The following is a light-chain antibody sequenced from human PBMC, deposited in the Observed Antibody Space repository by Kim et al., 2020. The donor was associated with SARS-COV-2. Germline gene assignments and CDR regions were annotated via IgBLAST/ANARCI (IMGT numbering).Light chain of an antibody. Sequence: GQGVTISCSGSRSNIGGNYVYWYQQLPETAPKVLLSRNSERPSGVPDRFSGTKSGTSASLVISGLRSEDEAEYYCGAWDDSLSGPVFGGGTQLTVL. CDR2: RNS. J-gene: IGLJ2*01. V-gene: IGLV1-47*01. CDR1: RSNIGGNY. CDR3: GAWDDSLSGPV.